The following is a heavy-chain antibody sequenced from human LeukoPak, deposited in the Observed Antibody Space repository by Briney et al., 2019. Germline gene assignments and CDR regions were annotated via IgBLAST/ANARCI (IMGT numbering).Heavy chain of an antibody. V-gene: IGHV1-18*01. Sequence: ASVKVSCKASGYTFTSYGISWVRQAPGQGLEWMGWISAYNGNTNYAQKLQGRVTMTTDTSTSTAYMELRSLRSDDTAVYYCARGLYYDSSGYYYYYMDVWGKGTPVTISS. CDR2: ISAYNGNT. CDR1: GYTFTSYG. D-gene: IGHD3-22*01. J-gene: IGHJ6*03. CDR3: ARGLYYDSSGYYYYYMDV.